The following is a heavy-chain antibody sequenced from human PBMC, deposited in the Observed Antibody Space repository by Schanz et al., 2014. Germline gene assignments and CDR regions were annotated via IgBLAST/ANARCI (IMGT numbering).Heavy chain of an antibody. CDR2: IEFSGGTT. J-gene: IGHJ4*02. CDR3: ARDGDFDY. V-gene: IGHV3-23*01. CDR1: GFNFKAYA. Sequence: EAQLLESGGGLVQPGGSLRLSCAASGFNFKAYAMSWVRQAPGKGLEWVSGIEFSGGTTYYADSVKGRFTISRDNAKNLLYLQMNGLRAEDTAVYFCARDGDFDYWGQGTLVTVSS.